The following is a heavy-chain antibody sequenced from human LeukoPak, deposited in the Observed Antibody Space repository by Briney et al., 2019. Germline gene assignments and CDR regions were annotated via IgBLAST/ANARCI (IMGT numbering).Heavy chain of an antibody. CDR3: ARVPGYCSGGSCYYYYDMDV. CDR2: IYTSGST. V-gene: IGHV4-61*09. J-gene: IGHJ6*02. D-gene: IGHD2-15*01. CDR1: GVSISSGSYD. Sequence: SETLSLTCTVSGVSISSGSYDWRGLRQPAGKGLEWIGHIYTSGSTNYNPSLTSRATISVDTSKNQFSLKLSSVTAADTAVYYCARVPGYCSGGSCYYYYDMDVWGQGTTVTVSS.